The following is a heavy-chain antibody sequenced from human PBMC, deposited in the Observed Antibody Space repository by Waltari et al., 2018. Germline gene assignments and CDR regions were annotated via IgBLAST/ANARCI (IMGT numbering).Heavy chain of an antibody. CDR1: GDSMSSNFW. Sequence: QLQLQESGPGLVKPSGTLSLTCAVPGDSMSSNFWWSWVRQPPGKGLEWIGQVHRSGRTNYNPSFASRVTVSLDTYNRQFSLEVTSATAADTAVYYCARDRGRGLYLDSWGPGTLVTVSP. CDR2: VHRSGRT. J-gene: IGHJ4*02. CDR3: ARDRGRGLYLDS. V-gene: IGHV4-4*02. D-gene: IGHD2-15*01.